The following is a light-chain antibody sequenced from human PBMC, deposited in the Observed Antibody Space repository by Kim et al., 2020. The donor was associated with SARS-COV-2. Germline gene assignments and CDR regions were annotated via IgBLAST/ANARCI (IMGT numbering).Light chain of an antibody. CDR1: QSIIRS. J-gene: IGKJ4*01. V-gene: IGKV3D-15*01. CDR3: QQSIT. Sequence: AYRPGSRGASATLPSRASQSIIRSLAWNQQKAGQAPRCLISGAASRPADVPGRCRGSGSGTQFTLTISCLQSEDFAVYYCQQSITFGGGTKVDIK. CDR2: GAA.